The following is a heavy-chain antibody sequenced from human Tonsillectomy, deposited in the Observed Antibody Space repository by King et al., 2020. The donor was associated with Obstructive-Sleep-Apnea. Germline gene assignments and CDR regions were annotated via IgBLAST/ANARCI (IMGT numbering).Heavy chain of an antibody. CDR3: ARGDWSFDF. J-gene: IGHJ4*02. V-gene: IGHV3-7*01. D-gene: IGHD3-9*01. CDR2: IKQDGGKF. Sequence: DVQLVESGGGLVQPGGSLRLSCAASGFTFSTYWMNWVRQAPGKGLEWVASIKQDGGKFYYGGSVKGRFTISRGNAETSLYLQMNSLRAEDTAVYYCARGDWSFDFWGQGTLVTVSS. CDR1: GFTFSTYW.